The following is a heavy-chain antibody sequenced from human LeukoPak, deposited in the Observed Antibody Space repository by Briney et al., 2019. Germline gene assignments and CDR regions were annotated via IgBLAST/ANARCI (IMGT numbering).Heavy chain of an antibody. V-gene: IGHV3-7*03. CDR1: GFTFSSYW. Sequence: GGSLRLSCVVSGFTFSSYWMSWVRQAPGKGLEWVANIKQDGSEKYYVDSVKGRFTISRDNSKNTLYLQMNSLRAEDTAVYYCARESDAEYFQHWGQGTLVTVSS. CDR3: ARESDAEYFQH. CDR2: IKQDGSEK. J-gene: IGHJ1*01. D-gene: IGHD2-21*02.